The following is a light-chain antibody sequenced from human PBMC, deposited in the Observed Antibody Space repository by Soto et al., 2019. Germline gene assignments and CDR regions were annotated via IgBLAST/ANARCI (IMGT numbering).Light chain of an antibody. V-gene: IGKV3D-15*01. CDR3: QQGNNWPLT. CDR2: SAS. CDR1: QSIYSE. J-gene: IGKJ2*01. Sequence: EIGMTQSPATLSVSPGERAILACRASQSIYSELAWYQQKPGQPHRLLIYSASTRATGFPARFTGSGSGSHVTLTISGLQYEDWEVYYCQQGNNWPLTFGDGTRLEI.